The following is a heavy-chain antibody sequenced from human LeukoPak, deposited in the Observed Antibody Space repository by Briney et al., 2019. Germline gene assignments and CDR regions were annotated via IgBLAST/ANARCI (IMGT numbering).Heavy chain of an antibody. CDR2: LNPNSGNT. CDR1: GYTFTSND. D-gene: IGHD6-19*01. Sequence: ASVKVSCKASGYTFTSNDINWVRQATGQGLEWMGCLNPNSGNTGYAQKFQGRVTITRDTSINTAYMELTSLTSEDTAVYYCAKMTVSGRDNWFDPWGQGTLVTVSS. CDR3: AKMTVSGRDNWFDP. J-gene: IGHJ5*02. V-gene: IGHV1-8*01.